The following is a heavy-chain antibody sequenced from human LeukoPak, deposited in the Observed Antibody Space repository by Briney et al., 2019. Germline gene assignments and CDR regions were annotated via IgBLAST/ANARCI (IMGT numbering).Heavy chain of an antibody. CDR3: ARAYDFWSGYYSRFDY. CDR2: IIPIFGTA. Sequence: ASVKVSCKASGGTFSSYAISWVRQAPGQGLEWMGGIIPIFGTANYAQKFQGRVTITADESTSTAYMELSSLRSEDTAVYYCARAYDFWSGYYSRFDYWGQGTLVTVSS. CDR1: GGTFSSYA. D-gene: IGHD3-3*01. J-gene: IGHJ4*02. V-gene: IGHV1-69*13.